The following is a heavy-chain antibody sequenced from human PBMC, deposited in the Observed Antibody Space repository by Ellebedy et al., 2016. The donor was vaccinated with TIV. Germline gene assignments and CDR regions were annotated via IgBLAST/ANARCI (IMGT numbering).Heavy chain of an antibody. CDR1: GFTVSSNY. J-gene: IGHJ4*02. CDR2: IFGGGNT. CDR3: ARSSRFRCL. Sequence: GGSLRLXCAASGFTVSSNYMSWVRQAPGKGLEWVSVIFGGGNTYYADSVKGRFTFSRDNSKNTLYLQMNSLRAEDTAVYYCARSSRFRCLWGQGTRVTVSS. V-gene: IGHV3-53*01. D-gene: IGHD2-8*01.